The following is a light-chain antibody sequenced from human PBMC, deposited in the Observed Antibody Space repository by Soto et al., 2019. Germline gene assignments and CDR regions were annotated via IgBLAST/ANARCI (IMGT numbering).Light chain of an antibody. CDR1: SSDVGGYNY. CDR2: DVS. CDR3: CSFPGV. Sequence: QSALTQPRSVSGSPGQSVTISCIGTSSDVGGYNYVSWYQQHPGKAPKLMIYDVSKRPSGVPDRFSGSKSGNTASLTISGLQAEDEADYYCCSFPGVFGGGTKLTVL. V-gene: IGLV2-11*01. J-gene: IGLJ2*01.